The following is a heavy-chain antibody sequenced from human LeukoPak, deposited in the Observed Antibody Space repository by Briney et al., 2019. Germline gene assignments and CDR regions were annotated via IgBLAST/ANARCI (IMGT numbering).Heavy chain of an antibody. J-gene: IGHJ4*02. D-gene: IGHD2-2*01. CDR3: ARDQGTSTTFGY. Sequence: GGSLRLSCAASGFTFSSYAMHWVRQAPGKGLEWVAVISYDGSNKYYADSVKGRFTISRDNSKNTLYLQMNSLRAEDTAVYYCARDQGTSTTFGYWGQGTLVTVSS. V-gene: IGHV3-30-3*01. CDR2: ISYDGSNK. CDR1: GFTFSSYA.